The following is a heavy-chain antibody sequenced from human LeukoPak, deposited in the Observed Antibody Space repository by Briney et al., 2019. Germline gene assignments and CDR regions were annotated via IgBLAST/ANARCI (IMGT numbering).Heavy chain of an antibody. CDR3: ARDRAIAARRSYWYFDL. CDR2: MYHSGDT. J-gene: IGHJ2*01. V-gene: IGHV4-38-2*02. Sequence: PSETLSLTCAVSGYSISRSYYWGWIRQPPGKGLEWIGSMYHSGDTYYNPSLKGRVTISVDTSKNQFSLKLSSVTAADTAVYYCARDRAIAARRSYWYFDLWGRGTLVTVSS. D-gene: IGHD6-6*01. CDR1: GYSISRSYY.